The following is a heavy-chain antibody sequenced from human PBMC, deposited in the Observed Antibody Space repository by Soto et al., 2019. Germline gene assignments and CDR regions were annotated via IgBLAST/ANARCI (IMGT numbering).Heavy chain of an antibody. CDR3: ARRTGYYLRWYFDL. V-gene: IGHV4-39*01. Sequence: QLQLQESGPGLVKPSETLSLTCTVSGGSISSSSYYWGWIRQPPGKGLEWIGSIYYSGSTYYNPSLKSRVTISVDTSKNQFSLKLSSVTAADTAVYYCARRTGYYLRWYFDLWGRGTLVTVSS. J-gene: IGHJ2*01. CDR1: GGSISSSSYY. CDR2: IYYSGST. D-gene: IGHD3-9*01.